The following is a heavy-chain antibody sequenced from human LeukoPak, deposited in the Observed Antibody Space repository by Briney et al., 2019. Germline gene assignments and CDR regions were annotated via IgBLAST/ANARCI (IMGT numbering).Heavy chain of an antibody. Sequence: GGSLRLSCAASGFSISNDWMSWVRQAPGKGLEWVARVKSRSAGETTDYAAPVRGRFTISRDDSKNTLYLQMNSLKTEDTAVYYCTLIQGWGSGSYYRDFWGQGTLVTVSS. CDR2: VKSRSAGETT. CDR3: TLIQGWGSGSYYRDF. CDR1: GFSISNDW. J-gene: IGHJ4*02. D-gene: IGHD3-10*01. V-gene: IGHV3-15*01.